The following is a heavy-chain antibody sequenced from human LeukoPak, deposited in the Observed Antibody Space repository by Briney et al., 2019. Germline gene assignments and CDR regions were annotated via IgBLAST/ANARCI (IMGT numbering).Heavy chain of an antibody. J-gene: IGHJ3*02. Sequence: PGGSLRLSCAASGFTFSSYWMSWVRQAPGKGLEWVANIKQDGSEKYYVDSVKGRFTISRDNAKNSLYLQMNSLRAEDTAVYHCARDRHMGSSSWYGSGLYAFDIWGQGTMVTVSS. CDR2: IKQDGSEK. D-gene: IGHD6-13*01. CDR3: ARDRHMGSSSWYGSGLYAFDI. CDR1: GFTFSSYW. V-gene: IGHV3-7*01.